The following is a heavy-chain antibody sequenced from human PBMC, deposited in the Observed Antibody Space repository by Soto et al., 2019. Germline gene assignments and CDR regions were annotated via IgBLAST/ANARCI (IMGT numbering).Heavy chain of an antibody. D-gene: IGHD2-2*02. CDR2: IWYDGSNK. Sequence: PGGSLRLSCAASGFTFSSYGMHWVRQAPGKGLEWVAVIWYDGSNKYYADSVKGRFTISRDNSKNTLYLQMNSLRAEDTAVYYCARELPKVPAAIGWFDPWGQGTLVTVSS. V-gene: IGHV3-33*01. CDR1: GFTFSSYG. J-gene: IGHJ5*02. CDR3: ARELPKVPAAIGWFDP.